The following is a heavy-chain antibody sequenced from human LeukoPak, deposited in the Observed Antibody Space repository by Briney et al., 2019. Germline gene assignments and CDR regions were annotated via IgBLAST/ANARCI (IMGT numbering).Heavy chain of an antibody. CDR3: ARGQARLAWFDP. J-gene: IGHJ5*02. V-gene: IGHV4-38-2*02. D-gene: IGHD6-19*01. CDR1: GYSISSGYY. CDR2: MYHSGST. Sequence: SETLSLTCTVSGYSISSGYYWAWIRQPPGKGLEWIGSMYHSGSTYYKPSLKSRVTISLDTSKNQFSLKLRSVTAADTAVYYCARGQARLAWFDPWGQGTLVTVSS.